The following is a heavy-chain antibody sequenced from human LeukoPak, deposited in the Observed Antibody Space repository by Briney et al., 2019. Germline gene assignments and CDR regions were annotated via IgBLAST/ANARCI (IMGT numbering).Heavy chain of an antibody. V-gene: IGHV4-34*01. CDR2: INHSGST. CDR1: GGSFSGYY. J-gene: IGHJ5*02. Sequence: SETLSLTCAVYGGSFSGYYWSWIRQPPGKGLEWIGEINHSGSTNYNPSLKSRVTISVDTSKSQFSLKLSSVTAADTAVYYCARAAGRFWFDPWGQGTLVTVSS. D-gene: IGHD6-13*01. CDR3: ARAAGRFWFDP.